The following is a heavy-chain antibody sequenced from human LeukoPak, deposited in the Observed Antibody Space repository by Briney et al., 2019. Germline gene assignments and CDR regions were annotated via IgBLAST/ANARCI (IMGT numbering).Heavy chain of an antibody. V-gene: IGHV3-23*01. Sequence: PGGSLRLSCVVSGFSVSRNYMSWVRQAPGKGLEWVSAISGSGGSTYYADSVKGRFTISRDNSKNTLYLQMNSLRAEDTAVYYCAKASVAGSFSWAPYFDLWGRGTLVTVSS. J-gene: IGHJ2*01. CDR3: AKASVAGSFSWAPYFDL. CDR1: GFSVSRNY. CDR2: ISGSGGST. D-gene: IGHD6-19*01.